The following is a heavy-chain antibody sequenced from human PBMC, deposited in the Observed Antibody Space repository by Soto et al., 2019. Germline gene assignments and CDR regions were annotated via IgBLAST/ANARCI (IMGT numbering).Heavy chain of an antibody. Sequence: ASVKVSCKASGYTFTGYYMHWVRQAPGQGLEWMGWINPNSGGTNYAQKFQGWVTMTRDTSISTAYMELSRLRSDDTAVYYCARSYYDYIWGSYRDDGAFDIWGQGTMVTVSS. D-gene: IGHD3-16*02. CDR1: GYTFTGYY. CDR3: ARSYYDYIWGSYRDDGAFDI. J-gene: IGHJ3*02. V-gene: IGHV1-2*04. CDR2: INPNSGGT.